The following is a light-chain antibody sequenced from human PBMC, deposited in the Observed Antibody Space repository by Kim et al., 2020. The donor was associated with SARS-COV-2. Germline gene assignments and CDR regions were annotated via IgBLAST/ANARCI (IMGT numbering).Light chain of an antibody. Sequence: SASVGDRVTITCRASQSISNYVNWYQHKTGKAPKLLIYAASNLQGGVPSRFSGSGSGTDFTLTISSLQPEDFATYYCQQSSTTPRTFGQGTKLEI. V-gene: IGKV1-39*01. CDR3: QQSSTTPRT. CDR2: AAS. J-gene: IGKJ2*02. CDR1: QSISNY.